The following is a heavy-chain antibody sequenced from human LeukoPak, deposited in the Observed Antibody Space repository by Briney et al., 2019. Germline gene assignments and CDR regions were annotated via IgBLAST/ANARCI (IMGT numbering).Heavy chain of an antibody. V-gene: IGHV3-23*01. CDR3: ARDPNGDYIGSFDM. CDR1: EFTFSTYG. Sequence: GGSLRLSCAASEFTFSTYGMSWVRQTPGKGLEWVSSISGSGTTTQYADSVQGRFAISRDNSKNTLYLQMNSLRAENTAVYFCARDPNGDYIGSFDMWGRGTMVSVSS. CDR2: ISGSGTTT. D-gene: IGHD4-17*01. J-gene: IGHJ3*02.